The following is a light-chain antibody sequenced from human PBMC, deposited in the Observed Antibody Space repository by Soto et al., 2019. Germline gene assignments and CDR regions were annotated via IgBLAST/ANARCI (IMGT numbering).Light chain of an antibody. V-gene: IGKV3-20*01. J-gene: IGKJ2*01. CDR1: QSVSSNY. Sequence: EIVLTQSPGTLSLSPGDRATLSCRASQSVSSNYVAWYQQKPGQAPRLLIYGASSRATGIPDRFSGSESGTDFTLTVSRLEPEDFAVYYCQQYGTSPYTFGQGTKVDI. CDR3: QQYGTSPYT. CDR2: GAS.